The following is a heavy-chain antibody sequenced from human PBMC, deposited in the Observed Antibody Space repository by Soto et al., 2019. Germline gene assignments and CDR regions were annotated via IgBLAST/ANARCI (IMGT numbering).Heavy chain of an antibody. D-gene: IGHD3-22*01. J-gene: IGHJ4*02. CDR3: ARARDLYYDSTGAYFDY. V-gene: IGHV1-69*13. CDR1: GGTFSSYA. CDR2: IIPIFGTA. Sequence: ASVKVSCKASGGTFSSYAISWVRQAPGQGLEWMGGIIPIFGTANYAQKFQGRVTITADESTSTAYMELSSLRSEDTAVYYCARARDLYYDSTGAYFDYWGQGTLVTVSS.